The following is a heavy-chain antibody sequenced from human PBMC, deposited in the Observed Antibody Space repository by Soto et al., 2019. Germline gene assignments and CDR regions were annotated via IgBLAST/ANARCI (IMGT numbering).Heavy chain of an antibody. CDR3: ARSGLGTMVRGVVGY. D-gene: IGHD3-10*01. J-gene: IGHJ4*02. Sequence: QVQLVQSGAEVKKPGASVKASCKASGYTFTTYGISWVRQAPGQGLEWMGWISAYNGNTNYAQKLQGRVTMTTDTSTSTAYMELRSLRSDDTAVYYCARSGLGTMVRGVVGYWGQGTLVTVSS. CDR2: ISAYNGNT. CDR1: GYTFTTYG. V-gene: IGHV1-18*01.